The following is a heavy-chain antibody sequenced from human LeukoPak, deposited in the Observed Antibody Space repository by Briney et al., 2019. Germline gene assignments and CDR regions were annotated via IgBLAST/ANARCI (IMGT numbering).Heavy chain of an antibody. CDR3: ARVKHSSSWYGAFDI. J-gene: IGHJ3*02. CDR2: IYTSGST. CDR1: GGSISSSNW. Sequence: SGTLSLTCAVSGGSISSSNWWSWIRQPAGKGLEWIGRIYTSGSTNYNPSLKSRVTMSVDTSKNQFSLKLSSVTAADTAVYYCARVKHSSSWYGAFDIWGQGTMVTVSS. V-gene: IGHV4-4*07. D-gene: IGHD6-13*01.